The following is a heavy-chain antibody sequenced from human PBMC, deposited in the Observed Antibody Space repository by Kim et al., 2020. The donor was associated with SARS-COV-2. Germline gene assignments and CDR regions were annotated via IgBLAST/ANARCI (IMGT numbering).Heavy chain of an antibody. V-gene: IGHV1-18*04. CDR1: GYTFTSYG. Sequence: ASVKVSCKASGYTFTSYGISWVRQAPGQGLEWMGWISAYNGNTNYAQKLQGRVTMTTDTSTSTAYMELRSLRSDDTAVYYCARTWGGELRYFDWLPQGVFDYWGQGTLVTVSS. CDR2: ISAYNGNT. D-gene: IGHD3-9*01. CDR3: ARTWGGELRYFDWLPQGVFDY. J-gene: IGHJ4*02.